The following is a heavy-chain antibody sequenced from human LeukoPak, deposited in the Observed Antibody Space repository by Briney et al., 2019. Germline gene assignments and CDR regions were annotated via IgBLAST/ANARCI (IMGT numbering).Heavy chain of an antibody. CDR3: ARESRSCSGGSCYHFDY. J-gene: IGHJ4*02. CDR1: GGSISSYY. Sequence: SETLSLTCTVSGGSISSYYWSWIRQPAGKGLEWIGRIYTSGSTNYNPSLKSRVTMSVDTSKNQFSLKLSSVTAADTAVYYCARESRSCSGGSCYHFDYWGQGTLVTVSS. D-gene: IGHD2-15*01. V-gene: IGHV4-4*07. CDR2: IYTSGST.